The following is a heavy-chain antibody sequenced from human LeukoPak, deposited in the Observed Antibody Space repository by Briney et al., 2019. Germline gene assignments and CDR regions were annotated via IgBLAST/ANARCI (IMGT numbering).Heavy chain of an antibody. CDR1: GFTFSNYA. Sequence: PGGSLRLSCAASGFTFSNYAISWVRQAPGKGRQWGSTISGSGGGTYYADSVKGRFTISRDNSKNTLYLHMNSLRAEDTAVFYCAKEPDAYGAGSFDYWGQGTLVTVSS. J-gene: IGHJ4*02. CDR3: AKEPDAYGAGSFDY. V-gene: IGHV3-23*01. CDR2: ISGSGGGT. D-gene: IGHD3-10*01.